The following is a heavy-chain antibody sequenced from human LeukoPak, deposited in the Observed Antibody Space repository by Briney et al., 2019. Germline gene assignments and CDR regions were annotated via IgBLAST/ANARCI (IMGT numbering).Heavy chain of an antibody. CDR1: GYTFTSYD. J-gene: IGHJ6*03. V-gene: IGHV1-8*03. Sequence: ASVKVSCKASGYTFTSYDINWVRQATGQGLEWMGWMNPNSGNTGYAQKFQGRVTITRNTSISTAYMELSSLRSEDTAVYYCARGQYDFWSGYYPANYYYYYMDVWGKGTTVTVSS. CDR3: ARGQYDFWSGYYPANYYYYYMDV. D-gene: IGHD3-3*01. CDR2: MNPNSGNT.